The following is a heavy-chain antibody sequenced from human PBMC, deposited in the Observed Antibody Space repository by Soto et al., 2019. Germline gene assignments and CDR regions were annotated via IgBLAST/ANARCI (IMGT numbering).Heavy chain of an antibody. Sequence: QVQLVESGGGVVQPGRSLRLSCAASGFTFSSYGMHWVRQAPGKGLEWVAVISYDGSNKYYADSVKGRFTISRDNSKNTLYLQMNSLRAEDTAVYYGAKDKYTVTTQSYGMDVWGQGTTVTVSS. D-gene: IGHD4-17*01. J-gene: IGHJ6*02. CDR2: ISYDGSNK. CDR1: GFTFSSYG. CDR3: AKDKYTVTTQSYGMDV. V-gene: IGHV3-30*18.